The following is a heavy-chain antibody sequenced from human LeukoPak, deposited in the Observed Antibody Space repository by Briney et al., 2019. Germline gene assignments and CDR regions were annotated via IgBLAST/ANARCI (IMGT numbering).Heavy chain of an antibody. Sequence: GASVKVSCKASGGTLSSYAISWVRQAPGQGLEWMGGIIPIFGTANYAQKFQGRVTITADESTSTAYMELSSLRSEDTAVYYCARGGYGEAPCDYWGQGTLVTVSS. CDR3: ARGGYGEAPCDY. J-gene: IGHJ4*02. V-gene: IGHV1-69*13. CDR1: GGTLSSYA. CDR2: IIPIFGTA. D-gene: IGHD4-17*01.